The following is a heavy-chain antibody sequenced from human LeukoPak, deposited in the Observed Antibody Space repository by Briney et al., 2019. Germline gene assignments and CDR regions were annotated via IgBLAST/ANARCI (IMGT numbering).Heavy chain of an antibody. D-gene: IGHD6-19*01. CDR1: GFTFSSYA. CDR3: AKDLLAVAGTILDY. V-gene: IGHV3-23*01. J-gene: IGHJ4*02. CDR2: ISGSGGST. Sequence: GGSLRLSCAASGFTFSSYAMSWVCQAPGKGLEWVSAISGSGGSTYYADSVKGRFTISRDNSRNTLYLQMNSLRAEDTAVYYCAKDLLAVAGTILDYWGQGTLVTVSS.